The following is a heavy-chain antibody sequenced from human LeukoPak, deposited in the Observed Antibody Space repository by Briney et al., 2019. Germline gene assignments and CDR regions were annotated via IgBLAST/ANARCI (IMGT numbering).Heavy chain of an antibody. Sequence: PGGSLRLSCAASGFTFSSYWMHWVRQAPGKGLVWVSRINSDGSSTSYADSVKGRFTISRDNAKNTLYLQMNSLRAEDTAVYYCARVMDDSSGYYYWGQGTLVTASS. J-gene: IGHJ4*02. V-gene: IGHV3-74*01. CDR1: GFTFSSYW. CDR2: INSDGSST. CDR3: ARVMDDSSGYYY. D-gene: IGHD3-22*01.